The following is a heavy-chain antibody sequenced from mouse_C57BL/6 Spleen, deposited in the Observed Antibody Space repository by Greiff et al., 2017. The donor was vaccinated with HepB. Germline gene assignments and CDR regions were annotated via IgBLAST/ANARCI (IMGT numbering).Heavy chain of an antibody. CDR2: IDPSDSYT. D-gene: IGHD2-2*01. Sequence: VQLQQPGAELVMPGASVKLSCKASGYTFTSYWMHWVKQRPGQGLEWLGEIDPSDSYTNYNQKFKGKSTLTVDKSSSTAYMQLSSLTSEDSAVYYCARGGYDGYFDVWGTGTTVTVSS. CDR1: GYTFTSYW. CDR3: ARGGYDGYFDV. V-gene: IGHV1-69*01. J-gene: IGHJ1*03.